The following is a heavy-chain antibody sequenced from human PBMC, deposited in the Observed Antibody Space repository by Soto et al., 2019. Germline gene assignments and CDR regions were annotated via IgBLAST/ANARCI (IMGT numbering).Heavy chain of an antibody. CDR1: GYTFTSYG. J-gene: IGHJ5*02. Sequence: VKVSYRASGYTFTSYGISWVRQAPGQGLEWMGWISAYNGNTNYAQKLQGRVTMTTDTSTSTAYMELRSLRSDDTAVYYCARSFSSGWYINWFDPWGQGTLVTVSS. CDR2: ISAYNGNT. D-gene: IGHD6-19*01. CDR3: ARSFSSGWYINWFDP. V-gene: IGHV1-18*01.